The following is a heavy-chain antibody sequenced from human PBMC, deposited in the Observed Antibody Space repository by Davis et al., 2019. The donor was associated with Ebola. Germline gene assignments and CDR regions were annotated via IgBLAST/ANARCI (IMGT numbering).Heavy chain of an antibody. V-gene: IGHV3-7*03. D-gene: IGHD3-10*01. J-gene: IGHJ4*02. Sequence: PGGSLRLSCEASGFIFSSYWMTWVRQAPGKGLEWVANIKQDGSEKYYVDSVKGRFTISRDNAKNPLYLQMNSLRVEDTAVYYCAKIGVRHSGDYWGQGTLVTVSS. CDR2: IKQDGSEK. CDR1: GFIFSSYW. CDR3: AKIGVRHSGDY.